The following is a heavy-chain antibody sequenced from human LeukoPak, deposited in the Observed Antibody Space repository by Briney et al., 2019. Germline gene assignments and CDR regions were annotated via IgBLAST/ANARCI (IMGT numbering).Heavy chain of an antibody. V-gene: IGHV3-23*01. CDR2: ISGSGGST. CDR1: GFTFSSYA. D-gene: IGHD3-22*01. J-gene: IGHJ4*02. Sequence: ESGGSLRISCAASGFTFSSYAKSWVRQAPGKGLEWVSAISGSGGSTYYADSVKGRFTISRDNSKNTLYLQMNSLRAEDTAVYYCAKDLYGAPEYYYDSSNFDYWGQGTLVTVSS. CDR3: AKDLYGAPEYYYDSSNFDY.